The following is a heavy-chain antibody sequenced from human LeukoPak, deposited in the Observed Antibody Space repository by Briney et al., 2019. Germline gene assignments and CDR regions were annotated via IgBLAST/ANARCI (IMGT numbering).Heavy chain of an antibody. V-gene: IGHV3-11*01. Sequence: PGGSLRLSCAASGFTFNDYYMSWIRQAPGKGLEWVSYISSGSSTIYYADSVKGRFTISRDNAKNSLYLQMNSLRAEDTAVCYCARRRDYFDYWGQGTLVTVSP. J-gene: IGHJ4*02. CDR3: ARRRDYFDY. CDR1: GFTFNDYY. CDR2: ISSGSSTI.